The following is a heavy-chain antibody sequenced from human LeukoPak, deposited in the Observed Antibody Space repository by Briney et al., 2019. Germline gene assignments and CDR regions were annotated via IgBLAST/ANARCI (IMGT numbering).Heavy chain of an antibody. Sequence: PSGTLSLTCTVSGDSISSRNSYWSWIRQPAGKGLEWIGRIYTSGSTNYNPSLKSRVTISVDTSKNQFSLKLSSVTAADTAVYYCARVNCSSTSCYGTDYWGQGTLVTVSS. D-gene: IGHD2-2*01. CDR1: GDSISSRNSY. CDR2: IYTSGST. J-gene: IGHJ4*02. V-gene: IGHV4-61*02. CDR3: ARVNCSSTSCYGTDY.